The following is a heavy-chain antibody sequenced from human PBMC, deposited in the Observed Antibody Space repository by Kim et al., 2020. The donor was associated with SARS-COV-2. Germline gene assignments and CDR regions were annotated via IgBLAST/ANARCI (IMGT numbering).Heavy chain of an antibody. Sequence: ASVKVSCKASGYTFTSYGISWVRQAPGQGLEWMGWISAYNGNTNYAQKLQGRVTMTTDTSTSTAYMELRSLRSDDTAVYYCASVIYYHGSGSYYPAYYYYGMDVWGQGTTVTVSS. D-gene: IGHD3-10*01. CDR3: ASVIYYHGSGSYYPAYYYYGMDV. CDR2: ISAYNGNT. V-gene: IGHV1-18*01. J-gene: IGHJ6*02. CDR1: GYTFTSYG.